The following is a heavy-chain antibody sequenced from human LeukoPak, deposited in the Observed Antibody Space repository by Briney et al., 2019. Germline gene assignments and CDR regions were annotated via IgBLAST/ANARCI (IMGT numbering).Heavy chain of an antibody. J-gene: IGHJ3*02. CDR1: GFTFDDYA. CDR2: ISWNSGNI. CDR3: AKDIGHLSDAFDI. Sequence: SLRLSCAASGFTFDDYAMHWVRQAPGKGLEWVSGISWNSGNIDYADSVKGRFTISRDNAKNSLYLQMNSLRAEDTALYYCAKDIGHLSDAFDIWGQGTMVTVSS. V-gene: IGHV3-9*01.